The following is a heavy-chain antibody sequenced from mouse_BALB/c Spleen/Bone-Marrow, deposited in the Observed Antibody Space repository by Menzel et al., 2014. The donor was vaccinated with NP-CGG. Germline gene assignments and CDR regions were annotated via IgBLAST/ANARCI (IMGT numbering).Heavy chain of an antibody. Sequence: EVQLQESGPGLVKPSQSLSLTCIVTGYSITRDYAWNWIRQFPGNKLEWMGYISYSGSTAYNPSLESRISITRDTSKNQFFLQLNSVTTEDTATYYCARSSSYDYDVGFAYWGQGTPVTVSA. J-gene: IGHJ3*01. CDR2: ISYSGST. CDR3: ARSSSYDYDVGFAY. CDR1: GYSITRDYA. D-gene: IGHD2-4*01. V-gene: IGHV3-2*02.